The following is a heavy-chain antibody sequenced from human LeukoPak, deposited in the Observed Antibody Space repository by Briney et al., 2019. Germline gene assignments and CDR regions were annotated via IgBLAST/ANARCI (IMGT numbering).Heavy chain of an antibody. J-gene: IGHJ1*01. CDR1: GITFSNAW. Sequence: PGGSLRLSCAASGITFSNAWMSWVRQAPGMGLEWVGRIKSKTDGGTTDYAAPVKGRFTISRDDSKNTVYLQMNSLKTEDTAVYYCTTVRGSSWQYFQHWGQGTLVTVSS. D-gene: IGHD6-13*01. CDR2: IKSKTDGGTT. V-gene: IGHV3-15*01. CDR3: TTVRGSSWQYFQH.